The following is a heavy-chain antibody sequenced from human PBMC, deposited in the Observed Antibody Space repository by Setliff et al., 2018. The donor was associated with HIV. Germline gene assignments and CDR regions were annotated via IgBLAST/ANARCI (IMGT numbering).Heavy chain of an antibody. D-gene: IGHD3-16*01. V-gene: IGHV1-69*04. Sequence: ASVKVSCKAPGDTFSTSALSWVRQAPGQGLEWMGRSIPILGIGNDEQAQKFKGRVTFTADKSTSTVYMELSSLRSEDTAVYYCARCGAGEWHLYMDVWGKGTAVTVSS. J-gene: IGHJ6*03. CDR2: SIPILGIG. CDR1: GDTFSTSA. CDR3: ARCGAGEWHLYMDV.